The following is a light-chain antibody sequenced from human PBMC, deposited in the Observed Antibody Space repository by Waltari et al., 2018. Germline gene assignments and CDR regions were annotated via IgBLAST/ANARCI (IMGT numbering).Light chain of an antibody. Sequence: ETVMTRPPATLSVSRGARDTLPCRASQSVRRNLAWYQQKPGQAPRLLIYGASTRATGIPARFSGSGSGTEFTLTIGSLQSEDFAVYWCQFYRSSPPLTSGGGTKVEIK. CDR3: QFYRSSPPLT. J-gene: IGKJ4*01. V-gene: IGKV3-15*01. CDR1: QSVRRN. CDR2: GAS.